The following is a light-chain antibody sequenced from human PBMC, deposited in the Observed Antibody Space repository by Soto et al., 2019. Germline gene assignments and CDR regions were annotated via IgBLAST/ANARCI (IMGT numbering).Light chain of an antibody. J-gene: IGKJ2*01. Sequence: EIVMTQSPATLSVSPGGSATLSCRASQHVSSNFAWYRQKPGQTPTLLIYRASTRATGIPSRFSGSGSGTEFTLTISSLQSEDYAVYYCQQYNNWPYTFGQGTKLEIK. CDR2: RAS. V-gene: IGKV3-15*01. CDR1: QHVSSN. CDR3: QQYNNWPYT.